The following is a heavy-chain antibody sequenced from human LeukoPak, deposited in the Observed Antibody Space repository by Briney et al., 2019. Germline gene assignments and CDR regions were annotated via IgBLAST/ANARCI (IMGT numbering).Heavy chain of an antibody. D-gene: IGHD5-24*01. V-gene: IGHV1-2*02. CDR3: ARATPVEMATGEFDY. CDR2: INPNSGGT. J-gene: IGHJ4*02. CDR1: GYTFTGYY. Sequence: ASVKVSCKASGYTFTGYYMHWVRQAPGQGLEWMGWINPNSGGTNYAQKFQGRVTMTRDTSISTAYMELSRLRSEDTAVYYCARATPVEMATGEFDYWGQGTLVTVSS.